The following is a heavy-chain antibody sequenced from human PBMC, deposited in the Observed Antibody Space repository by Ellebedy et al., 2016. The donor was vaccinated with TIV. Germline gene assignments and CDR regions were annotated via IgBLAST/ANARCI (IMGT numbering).Heavy chain of an antibody. J-gene: IGHJ4*02. CDR2: IYPGNSDA. Sequence: GESLKISCKGSGYSFTNYWIGWVRQMPGKGLEWMGIIYPGNSDATYSPSFQGQVTISAAKSISTAYLQWSSLKASDTAMYYCARRVSGWYVDYWGQGTLVTVSS. D-gene: IGHD6-19*01. CDR3: ARRVSGWYVDY. CDR1: GYSFTNYW. V-gene: IGHV5-51*01.